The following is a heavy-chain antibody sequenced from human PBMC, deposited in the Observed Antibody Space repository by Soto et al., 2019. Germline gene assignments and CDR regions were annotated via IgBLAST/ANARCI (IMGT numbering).Heavy chain of an antibody. J-gene: IGHJ4*02. CDR1: GFTFSSYS. D-gene: IGHD3-9*01. CDR2: ISSSSSYI. Sequence: EVQLVESGGGLVKPGGSLRLSCAASGFTFSSYSMNWVRKAPGKGLEWVSSISSSSSYIYYADSVKGRFTISRDNAKNSLYLQMNSLRAEDTAVYYCARDLRYFDWSADYWGQGTLVTVSS. V-gene: IGHV3-21*01. CDR3: ARDLRYFDWSADY.